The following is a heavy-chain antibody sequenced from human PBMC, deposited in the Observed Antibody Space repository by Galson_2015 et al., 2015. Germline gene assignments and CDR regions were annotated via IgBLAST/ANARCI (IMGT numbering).Heavy chain of an antibody. J-gene: IGHJ4*02. V-gene: IGHV3-48*02. CDR2: ISSGCDLI. CDR1: GLTFSSYS. D-gene: IGHD6-13*01. Sequence: SLRLSCAAFGLTFSSYSMNWVRQAPVEGLEWVSYISSGCDLIYYVDAVKGRFTISRDNAEKSLYLQMNSLRDEDTAVYYCACGSTWYRWDYWGQGTLVTVSS. CDR3: ACGSTWYRWDY.